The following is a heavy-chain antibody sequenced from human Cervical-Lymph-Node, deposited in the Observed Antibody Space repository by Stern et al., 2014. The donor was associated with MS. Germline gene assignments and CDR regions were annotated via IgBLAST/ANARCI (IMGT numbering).Heavy chain of an antibody. D-gene: IGHD3-10*01. J-gene: IGHJ4*02. V-gene: IGHV3-21*01. CDR3: ARDPISMVRGVFY. CDR1: GFTFSSYS. Sequence: EMQLVESGGGLVKPGGTLRLSCAASGFTFSSYSMNWVRQAPGKGLEWDSSISSSSSYIYYADSVKGRLTILRDNAKKSLYLQMHSLRAEDTAVYYCARDPISMVRGVFYWGQGTLVTVSS. CDR2: ISSSSSYI.